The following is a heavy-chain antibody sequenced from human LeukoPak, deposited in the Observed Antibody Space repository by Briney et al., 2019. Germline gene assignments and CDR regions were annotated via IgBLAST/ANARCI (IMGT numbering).Heavy chain of an antibody. CDR2: INPNSGGT. Sequence: ASVKVSCKASGSTFTGYYMHWVRQAPGQGLEWMGWINPNSGGTNYAQKFQGRVTMTRDTSISTAYMELSRLRSDDTAVYYCARDHSITMVRGVIPLNGMDVWGQGTTVTVSS. J-gene: IGHJ6*02. D-gene: IGHD3-10*01. CDR3: ARDHSITMVRGVIPLNGMDV. CDR1: GSTFTGYY. V-gene: IGHV1-2*02.